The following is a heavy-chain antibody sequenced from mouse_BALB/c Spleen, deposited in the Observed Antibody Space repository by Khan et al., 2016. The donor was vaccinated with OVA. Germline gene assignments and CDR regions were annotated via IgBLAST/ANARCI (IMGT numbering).Heavy chain of an antibody. CDR2: INTETVEP. D-gene: IGHD2-2*01. V-gene: IGHV9-2-1*01. Sequence: QIQLQQSGPELKKPGETVKISCKASGYTFTDYSMHWVKQTPGKGLKWLGWINTETVEPAYADDFKGRFAFSLETSANTAYLQINNLKNEDTATYFCTGIYGYGGYWGQGTTLTVSS. J-gene: IGHJ2*01. CDR1: GYTFTDYS. CDR3: TGIYGYGGY.